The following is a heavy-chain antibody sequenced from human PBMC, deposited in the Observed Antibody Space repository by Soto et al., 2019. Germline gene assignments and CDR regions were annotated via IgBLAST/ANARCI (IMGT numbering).Heavy chain of an antibody. CDR2: IYSSGST. V-gene: IGHV4-61*01. CDR3: AREGFSGYEALDY. Sequence: QVQLQESGPRLVKPSETVSLTCTVSGGSVSSDTHYWSWIRLPPGKRLEWIGFIYSSGSTNYNPSLKSRVTMSVDTSKNQFSLKLRSVTAADTAVYYCAREGFSGYEALDYWGQGILVTVSS. D-gene: IGHD5-12*01. CDR1: GGSVSSDTHY. J-gene: IGHJ4*02.